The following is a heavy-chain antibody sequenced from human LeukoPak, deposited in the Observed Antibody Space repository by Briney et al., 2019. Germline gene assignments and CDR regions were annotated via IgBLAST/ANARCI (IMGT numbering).Heavy chain of an antibody. V-gene: IGHV3-48*02. D-gene: IGHD1-1*01. Sequence: PGGSLRLSCAASGFAFSAYSRNWVRQAPGKGLEWISYISSSSTTIYYTDSVKGRFTISRDDANNLLYLQMNSLRDVDTALYYCARDPPTGGFDYWGQGALVTVSS. CDR2: ISSSSTTI. J-gene: IGHJ4*02. CDR3: ARDPPTGGFDY. CDR1: GFAFSAYS.